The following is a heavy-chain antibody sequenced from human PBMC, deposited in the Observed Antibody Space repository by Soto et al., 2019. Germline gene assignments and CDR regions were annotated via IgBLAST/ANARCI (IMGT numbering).Heavy chain of an antibody. Sequence: PSETLSLTCTVSGGSISSSSYYWGWIRQPPGKGLEWIGSIYYSRSTYYNPSLKSRVTISVDTSKNQFSLKLSSVTAADTAVYYCARLQDYDFWSGYPIGYFDYWGQGTLVTVSS. V-gene: IGHV4-39*01. CDR1: GGSISSSSYY. CDR2: IYYSRST. J-gene: IGHJ4*02. D-gene: IGHD3-3*01. CDR3: ARLQDYDFWSGYPIGYFDY.